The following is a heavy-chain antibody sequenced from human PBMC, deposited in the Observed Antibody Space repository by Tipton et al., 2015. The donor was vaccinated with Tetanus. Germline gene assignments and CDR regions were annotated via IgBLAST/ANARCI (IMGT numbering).Heavy chain of an antibody. CDR2: ISFDGTKE. CDR1: GFLFTTYT. J-gene: IGHJ3*02. CDR3: AKSRASSHYRGAFEI. V-gene: IGHV3-30-3*02. Sequence: SLRLSCTTSGFLFTTYTMHWVRQAPGKGLEWLSVISFDGTKEYYADSVKGRFTVSRDNSKLYLQMNSLRAEDRAVYYCAKSRASSHYRGAFEIWGQGTMVTVSS. D-gene: IGHD3-10*01.